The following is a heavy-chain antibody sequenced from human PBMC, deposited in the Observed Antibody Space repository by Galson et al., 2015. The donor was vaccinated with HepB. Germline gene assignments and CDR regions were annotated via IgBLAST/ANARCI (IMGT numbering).Heavy chain of an antibody. J-gene: IGHJ4*02. CDR1: GFTFSGSA. V-gene: IGHV3-73*01. Sequence: SLRLSCAASGFTFSGSAIHWVRQASGKGPEWVGRIRSKASDYATAYAASLKGRFTISRDDSKNTAYLHMNSLKTEDTAVYYCLRLGDPSGYSGSWGQGTLVTVSS. CDR3: LRLGDPSGYSGS. CDR2: IRSKASDYAT. D-gene: IGHD6-13*01.